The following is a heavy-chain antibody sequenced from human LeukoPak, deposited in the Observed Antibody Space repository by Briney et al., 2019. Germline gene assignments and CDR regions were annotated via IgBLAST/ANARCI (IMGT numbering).Heavy chain of an antibody. V-gene: IGHV4-39*07. CDR1: GGSISSSSYY. CDR3: ARVSGYSYGYFDY. CDR2: IYYSGST. D-gene: IGHD5-18*01. J-gene: IGHJ4*02. Sequence: SETLSLTCTVSGGSISSSSYYWGWIRQPPGKGLEWIGSIYYSGSTYYNPSLKSRVTISVDTSKNQFSLKLSSVTAADTAVYYCARVSGYSYGYFDYWGQGTLVTVSS.